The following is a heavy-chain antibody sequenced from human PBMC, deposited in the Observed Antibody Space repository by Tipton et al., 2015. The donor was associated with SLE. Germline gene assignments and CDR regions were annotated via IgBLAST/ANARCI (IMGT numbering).Heavy chain of an antibody. CDR3: AKIDISSWGFFDS. CDR1: GFTFSSYA. Sequence: GSLRLSCAASGFTFSSYAMSWVRQAPGKGLEWVSAISGSGAPTHYADSVRGRFTISRDNSKNTLSLQMNSLRPEDTAVYYCAKIDISSWGFFDSWGQGTLVTVSS. D-gene: IGHD6-13*01. J-gene: IGHJ4*02. CDR2: ISGSGAPT. V-gene: IGHV3-23*01.